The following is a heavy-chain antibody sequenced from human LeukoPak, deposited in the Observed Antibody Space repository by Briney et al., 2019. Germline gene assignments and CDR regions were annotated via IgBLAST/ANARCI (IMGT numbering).Heavy chain of an antibody. J-gene: IGHJ4*02. CDR3: ASLWFGELLVTHYFDY. Sequence: SETLSLTCTVSGYSISSSYYWGWIRQPPGKGLEWIGSIYHSGSTYYNPSLKSRVTISVDTSKNQFSLKLSSVTAADTAVNYCASLWFGELLVTHYFDYWGQGTLVTVSS. CDR1: GYSISSSYY. V-gene: IGHV4-38-2*02. D-gene: IGHD3-10*01. CDR2: IYHSGST.